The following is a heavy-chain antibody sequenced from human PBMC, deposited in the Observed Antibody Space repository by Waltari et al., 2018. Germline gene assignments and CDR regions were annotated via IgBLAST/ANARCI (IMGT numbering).Heavy chain of an antibody. CDR3: ARVLRSGYSSGDDAFDI. Sequence: QVQLVQSGAEVKKPGSSVKVSCKASGGTFSSYAISWVRQAPGQGLEWMGGIIPIFGTANYAQKFQGRVTITADESTSTAYMELSSLRSEDTAVYYCARVLRSGYSSGDDAFDIWGQGTMVTVSS. V-gene: IGHV1-69*01. CDR1: GGTFSSYA. J-gene: IGHJ3*02. CDR2: IIPIFGTA. D-gene: IGHD6-19*01.